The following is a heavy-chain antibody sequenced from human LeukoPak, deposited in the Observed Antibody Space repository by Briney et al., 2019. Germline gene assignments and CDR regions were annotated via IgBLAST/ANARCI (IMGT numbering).Heavy chain of an antibody. Sequence: PGGSLRLTRAASGFTSSSYWMSWVRQAPGKGLEWLGNIKEDGSEKYYVDSVKGRFIISRDNSKNTLYLQMNSLRAEDTAVYYCAKAGGYYYFDYWGQGTLVTVSS. V-gene: IGHV3-7*03. J-gene: IGHJ4*02. CDR3: AKAGGYYYFDY. D-gene: IGHD5-12*01. CDR1: GFTSSSYW. CDR2: IKEDGSEK.